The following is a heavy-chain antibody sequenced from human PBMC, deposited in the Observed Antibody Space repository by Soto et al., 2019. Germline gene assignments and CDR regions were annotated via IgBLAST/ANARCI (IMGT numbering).Heavy chain of an antibody. CDR2: INESGST. CDR1: GQSFSGHS. Sequence: QVQLQQWGAGLVKPSETLSLSCAVYGQSFSGHSWAWIRQSPGKGLEWIGEINESGSTYYKPSLKSRVTLSADTSKNQFSLKLSSVSAADTAVYFCARGSGIVALPGELEDVNYDYWGQGTLVNVSS. V-gene: IGHV4-34*01. J-gene: IGHJ4*02. CDR3: ARGSGIVALPGELEDVNYDY. D-gene: IGHD2-2*01.